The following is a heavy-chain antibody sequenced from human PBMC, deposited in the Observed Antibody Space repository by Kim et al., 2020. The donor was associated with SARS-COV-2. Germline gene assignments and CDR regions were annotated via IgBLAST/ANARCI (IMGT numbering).Heavy chain of an antibody. J-gene: IGHJ6*02. CDR2: IYDSAST. Sequence: SETLSLTCTVSGDSISSSSYYWAWIRQSPGKGLEWIGSIYDSASTYYNPSLKSRVTISVDTSKNQFSLKLSSVTAADTAVYYCARLIPKNGYGLDVWGQGTTVTVSS. D-gene: IGHD2-8*01. V-gene: IGHV4-39*01. CDR1: GDSISSSSYY. CDR3: ARLIPKNGYGLDV.